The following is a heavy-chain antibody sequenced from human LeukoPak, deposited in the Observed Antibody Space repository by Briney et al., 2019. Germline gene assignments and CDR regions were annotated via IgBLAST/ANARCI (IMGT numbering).Heavy chain of an antibody. CDR2: IYYSGST. D-gene: IGHD6-6*01. CDR3: ARGWSRYSSSSRISNYYGMDV. J-gene: IGHJ6*02. V-gene: IGHV4-59*12. CDR1: GGSISSYY. Sequence: SETLSLTCTVSGGSISSYYWSWIRQPPGKGLEWIGYIYYSGSTNYNPSLKSRVTISVDTSKNQFSLKLSSVTAADTAVYYCARGWSRYSSSSRISNYYGMDVWGQGTTVTVSS.